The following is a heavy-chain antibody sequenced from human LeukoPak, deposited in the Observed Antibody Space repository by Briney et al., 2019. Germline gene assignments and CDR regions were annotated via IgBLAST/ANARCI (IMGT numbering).Heavy chain of an antibody. J-gene: IGHJ4*02. V-gene: IGHV1-2*02. CDR3: ARDNSVVPAAIVGY. D-gene: IGHD2-2*01. CDR1: GYTLNDYY. Sequence: ASVNVSCKASGYTLNDYYLHWVRQAPGQGLEWMGWINPNSGGTNYAQKFQGRVTMTRDTSISTAYMELSRLRSDDTAVYYCARDNSVVPAAIVGYWGQGTLVTVSS. CDR2: INPNSGGT.